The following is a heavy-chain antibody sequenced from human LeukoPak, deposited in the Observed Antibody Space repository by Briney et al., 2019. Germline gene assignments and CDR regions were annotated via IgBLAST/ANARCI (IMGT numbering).Heavy chain of an antibody. D-gene: IGHD6-13*01. V-gene: IGHV1-46*01. J-gene: IGHJ6*02. Sequence: GASVKVSCKASGYTFTSYYMHWVRQAPGQGLEWMGIINPSGGSTSYAQKFQGRVTMTRDTSTSTVYMELSSLRSEDTAVHYCARDRGVVSSSLVNYYYYGMDVWGQGTTVTVS. CDR3: ARDRGVVSSSLVNYYYYGMDV. CDR1: GYTFTSYY. CDR2: INPSGGST.